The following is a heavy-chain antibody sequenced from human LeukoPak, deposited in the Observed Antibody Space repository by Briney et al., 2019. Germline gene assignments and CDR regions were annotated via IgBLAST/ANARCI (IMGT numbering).Heavy chain of an antibody. CDR2: IYYSGST. J-gene: IGHJ4*02. CDR1: GGSISSGGYY. Sequence: SETLSLICTVSGGSISSGGYYWSWIRQHPGKGLEWIGYIYYSGSTYYNPSLKSRVTISVDTSKNQFSLKLSSVTAADTAVYYCARDGGDSGSFDYWGQGTLVTVSS. V-gene: IGHV4-31*03. CDR3: ARDGGDSGSFDY. D-gene: IGHD2-21*02.